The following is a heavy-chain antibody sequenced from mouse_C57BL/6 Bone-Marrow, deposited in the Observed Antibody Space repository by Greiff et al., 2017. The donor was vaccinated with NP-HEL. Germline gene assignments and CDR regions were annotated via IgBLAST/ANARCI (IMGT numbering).Heavy chain of an antibody. D-gene: IGHD1-1*01. Sequence: QVQLQQPGAELVKPGASVKLSCKASGYTFTSYWMHWVKQRPGQGLEWIGTIPPNGGSTNYNEKLKSKATLTGDKASSAAYLQLSSLTSEDSAIYYCAPYYERWYFDVWGTGTTVTVSS. CDR1: GYTFTSYW. J-gene: IGHJ1*03. CDR2: IPPNGGST. V-gene: IGHV1-64*01. CDR3: APYYERWYFDV.